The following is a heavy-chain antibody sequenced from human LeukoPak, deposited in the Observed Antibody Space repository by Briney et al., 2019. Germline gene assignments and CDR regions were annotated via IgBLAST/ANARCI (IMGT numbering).Heavy chain of an antibody. CDR3: ARDHGIAAAGTNWFDP. CDR2: ISAYNGNT. J-gene: IGHJ5*02. V-gene: IGHV1-18*01. Sequence: GASVKVSCKASGYTFTSDGISWGRQAPGQGLEWMGWISAYNGNTNYAQKLQGRVTMNKDRSTRTAYMELRSLRSDDTAVSSCARDHGIAAAGTNWFDPWGQGTLVTVSS. CDR1: GYTFTSDG. D-gene: IGHD6-13*01.